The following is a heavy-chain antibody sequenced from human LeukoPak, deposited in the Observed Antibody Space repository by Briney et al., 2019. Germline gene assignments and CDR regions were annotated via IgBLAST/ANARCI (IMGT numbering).Heavy chain of an antibody. J-gene: IGHJ4*02. CDR2: ISPNSGGT. CDR1: GYTFTGYY. CDR3: ARKSAVAGTDCFDY. Sequence: ASVKVSCKASGYTFTGYYMHWVRQAPGQGLEWMGWISPNSGGTNYAQKFQGRVTMTRDTSISTVYMELSRLGSDDTAVYYCARKSAVAGTDCFDYWGQGTLVTVSS. D-gene: IGHD6-19*01. V-gene: IGHV1-2*02.